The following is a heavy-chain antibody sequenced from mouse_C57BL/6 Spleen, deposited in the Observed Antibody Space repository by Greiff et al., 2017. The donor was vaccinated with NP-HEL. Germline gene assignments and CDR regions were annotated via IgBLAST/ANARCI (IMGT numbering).Heavy chain of an antibody. Sequence: QVQLQQSGAELVKPGASVKISCKASGYAFSSYWMNWVKQRPGKGLEWIGQIYPGDGDTNYNGKFKGKATLTADKSSSTAYMQLSSLTSEDSAVYFCARSGYYGPYFDYWGQGTTLTVSS. V-gene: IGHV1-80*01. CDR1: GYAFSSYW. D-gene: IGHD1-1*01. CDR2: IYPGDGDT. CDR3: ARSGYYGPYFDY. J-gene: IGHJ2*01.